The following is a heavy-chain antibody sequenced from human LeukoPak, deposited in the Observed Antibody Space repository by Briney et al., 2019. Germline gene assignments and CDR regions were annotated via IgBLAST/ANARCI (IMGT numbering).Heavy chain of an antibody. D-gene: IGHD6-13*01. CDR3: ARRGYSSSWDTPDY. CDR2: IKQDGSEK. Sequence: STSNYYWGWVRQPPGKALEWVANIKQDGSEKNYVESVKGRFTISRDNARSSLYLQMNSLRAEDTAIYYCARRGYSSSWDTPDYWGQGTLVTVSS. CDR1: STSNYY. V-gene: IGHV3-7*01. J-gene: IGHJ4*02.